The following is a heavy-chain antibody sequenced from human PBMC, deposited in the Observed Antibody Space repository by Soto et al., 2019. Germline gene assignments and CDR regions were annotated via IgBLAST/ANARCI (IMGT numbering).Heavy chain of an antibody. V-gene: IGHV3-30*18. J-gene: IGHJ6*02. CDR1: QLTFNNYA. CDR2: ISDDGHNK. CDR3: AKDLNVKTYVPYGMDG. D-gene: IGHD3-10*02. Sequence: QVQLVESGGGVVQPGRSLSLSCAASQLTFNNYAMHWVRQAPGKGLEWVAVISDDGHNKYYADSVRGRFTISRDNSKNTVYLHMNSLRVDDTAVYYCAKDLNVKTYVPYGMDGWGQGTTVTVSS.